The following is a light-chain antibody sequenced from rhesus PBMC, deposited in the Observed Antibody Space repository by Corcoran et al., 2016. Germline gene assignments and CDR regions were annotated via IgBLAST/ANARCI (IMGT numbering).Light chain of an antibody. CDR3: CSYKTSSTFV. CDR1: SGDIGAFNS. V-gene: IGLV2S7*01. CDR2: DVI. Sequence: QSAPTQPPSVSGSPGQSVTISCTGTSGDIGAFNSVSWYQQHPGKAPKVMIYDVINRPSGVSDRFSGSKSANTASLTISGLQAEDEADYYCCSYKTSSTFVFGGGTKLTVL. J-gene: IGLJ6*01.